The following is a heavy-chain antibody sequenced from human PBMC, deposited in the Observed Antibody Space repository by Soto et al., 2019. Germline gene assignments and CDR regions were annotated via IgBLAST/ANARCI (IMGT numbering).Heavy chain of an antibody. D-gene: IGHD6-19*01. CDR2: IDHSAST. CDR3: GSSSGWYGYFDY. CDR1: GGSIRSGGYS. V-gene: IGHV4-30-2*01. J-gene: IGHJ4*02. Sequence: QLQLQESGSGLVKPSQTLSLTCAVSGGSIRSGGYSWSWIRQPPGKGLEWIGYIDHSASTNYNPSFKSRVTISVDRSENQFSLKLSSVIAADTAVYYCGSSSGWYGYFDYWGQGTLVTVSS.